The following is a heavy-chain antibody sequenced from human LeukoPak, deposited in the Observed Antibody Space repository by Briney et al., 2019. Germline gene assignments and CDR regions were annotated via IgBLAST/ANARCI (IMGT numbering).Heavy chain of an antibody. CDR1: GFTFSSYW. Sequence: GGSLRLSCAASGFTFSSYWMHWVRQAPGKGLEWVSAISGSGGSTYYADSVKGRFTISRDNSKNTLYLQMNSLRAEDTAVYYCGSDDYGGKPPLGYWGQGTLVTVSS. CDR2: ISGSGGST. J-gene: IGHJ4*02. V-gene: IGHV3-23*01. D-gene: IGHD4-23*01. CDR3: GSDDYGGKPPLGY.